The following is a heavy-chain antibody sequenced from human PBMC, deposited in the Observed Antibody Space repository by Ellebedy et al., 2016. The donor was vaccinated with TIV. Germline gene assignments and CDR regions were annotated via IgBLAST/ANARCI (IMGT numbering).Heavy chain of an antibody. D-gene: IGHD1-26*01. J-gene: IGHJ3*02. Sequence: GESLKISCAASGFTFSSYGMHWVRQAPGKGLEWVAFTRYDGSNKDYADSVKGRLTISRDNSKNTLYLQMNSLRAEDTAVYYCAKSIYAGATRGWGAFDIWGQGTMVTVSS. CDR1: GFTFSSYG. V-gene: IGHV3-30*02. CDR2: TRYDGSNK. CDR3: AKSIYAGATRGWGAFDI.